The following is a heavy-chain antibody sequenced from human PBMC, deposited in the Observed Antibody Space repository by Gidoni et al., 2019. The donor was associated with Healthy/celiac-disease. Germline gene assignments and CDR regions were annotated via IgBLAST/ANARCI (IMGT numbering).Heavy chain of an antibody. J-gene: IGHJ3*02. CDR3: ASILAYCGGDCYSGAFDI. CDR2: ISSSSSDI. D-gene: IGHD2-21*02. V-gene: IGHV3-21*01. CDR1: GFTFSSYS. Sequence: EVQLVESGGGLVKPGGSLRLSCAASGFTFSSYSMTWVHQAPGRGLGWVSSISSSSSDIYEEDSVKGRFTTSGDNAKNSLYLQMNSRRAEDTAVYYCASILAYCGGDCYSGAFDIWGQGTMVTVSS.